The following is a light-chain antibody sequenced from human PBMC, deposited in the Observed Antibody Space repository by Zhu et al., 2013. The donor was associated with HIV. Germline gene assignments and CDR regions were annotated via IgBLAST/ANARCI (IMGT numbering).Light chain of an antibody. CDR1: QIIINNY. Sequence: EIVLTQSPGTLSLSSGDRATLSCRASQIIINNYLAWYQQKPGQAPRLLIYGASNRATGIPDRFSGSGSGTDFTLTISRLEPEDFAVYYCQQYGNSPPYSFGQGTKLEIK. V-gene: IGKV3-20*01. CDR2: GAS. CDR3: QQYGNSPPYS. J-gene: IGKJ2*03.